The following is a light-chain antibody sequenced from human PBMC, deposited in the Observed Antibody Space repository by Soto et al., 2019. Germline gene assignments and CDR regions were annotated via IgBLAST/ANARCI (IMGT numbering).Light chain of an antibody. CDR3: QQYNNWPWT. CDR2: GVS. Sequence: EIVMTQSPATLSVSPGGRASLSCRASQSISDTLAWYQQKPGQAPRLLISGVSKRATGFPARFSGSGSGTDFTITISSLQSEDFAVYYCQQYNNWPWTLGQGTKVDI. CDR1: QSISDT. V-gene: IGKV3-15*01. J-gene: IGKJ1*01.